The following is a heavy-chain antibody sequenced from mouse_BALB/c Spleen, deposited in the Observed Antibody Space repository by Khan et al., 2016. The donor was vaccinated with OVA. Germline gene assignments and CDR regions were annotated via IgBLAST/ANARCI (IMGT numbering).Heavy chain of an antibody. V-gene: IGHV5-6-5*01. CDR3: ARDYWFTY. Sequence: EVELVESGGGLVQPGGSLKLSCEGSGFTFSNYAMSWVRQTPERRLEWVASISSGGNTYYSVSVKGRFTISRDNARNFLYLQMSSLGSEDTAMYYCARDYWFTYWGQGTLVTGSA. CDR1: GFTFSNYA. CDR2: ISSGGNT. J-gene: IGHJ3*01.